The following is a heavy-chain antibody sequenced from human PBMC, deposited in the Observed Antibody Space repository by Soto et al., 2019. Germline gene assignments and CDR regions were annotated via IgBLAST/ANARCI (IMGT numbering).Heavy chain of an antibody. CDR3: ASFVLGEQQLAGLNWFDP. J-gene: IGHJ5*02. CDR1: GGSFSGYY. Sequence: LSLTCAVYGGSFSGYYWSWIRQPPGKGLEWVGEINHSGSTNYNPSLKSRVTISVDTSKNQFSLKLSSVTAADTAVYYCASFVLGEQQLAGLNWFDPWGQGTLVTVSS. CDR2: INHSGST. D-gene: IGHD6-13*01. V-gene: IGHV4-34*01.